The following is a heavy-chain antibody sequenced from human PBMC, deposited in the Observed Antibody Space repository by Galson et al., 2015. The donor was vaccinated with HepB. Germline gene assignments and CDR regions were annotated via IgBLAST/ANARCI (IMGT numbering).Heavy chain of an antibody. V-gene: IGHV3-30*18. CDR3: AKVKGGLRDHIDY. Sequence: SLRLSCAASGFPFSSYGMQWVRQAPGKGLEWVALISYDGSNKYYGDSVKGRFTVSRDNSKKTLYLEMNSLRDEDTAVYYCAKVKGGLRDHIDYWGQGTLVTVSS. CDR1: GFPFSSYG. J-gene: IGHJ4*02. D-gene: IGHD4-17*01. CDR2: ISYDGSNK.